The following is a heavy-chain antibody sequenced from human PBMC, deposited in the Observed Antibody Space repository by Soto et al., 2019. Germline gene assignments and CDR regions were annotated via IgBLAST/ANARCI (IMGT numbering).Heavy chain of an antibody. J-gene: IGHJ6*02. CDR2: IYTSGST. D-gene: IGHD6-13*01. V-gene: IGHV4-4*07. CDR3: AREPPLPIAAAGVHYYGMDV. CDR1: GGSISSYY. Sequence: PSETLSLTCTVPGGSISSYYWSWIRQPAGKGLEWIGRIYTSGSTNYNPSLKSRVTMSVNTSKNQFSLKLSSVTAADTAVYYCAREPPLPIAAAGVHYYGMDVWGQGTTVTVSS.